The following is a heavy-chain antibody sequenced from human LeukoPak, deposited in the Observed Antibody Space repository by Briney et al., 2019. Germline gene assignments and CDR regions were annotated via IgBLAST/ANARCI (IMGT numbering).Heavy chain of an antibody. V-gene: IGHV3-74*01. D-gene: IGHD6-19*01. Sequence: GSLRLSCAASGFTFSSYWMHWVRQAPGKGLVWVSRINTDGSSTSYADSVKGRFTISRDNAKNTLYLQMNSLRAEDTAVYYCAREVAVAGRDRYFDYWGQGTLVTVSS. J-gene: IGHJ4*02. CDR2: INTDGSST. CDR3: AREVAVAGRDRYFDY. CDR1: GFTFSSYW.